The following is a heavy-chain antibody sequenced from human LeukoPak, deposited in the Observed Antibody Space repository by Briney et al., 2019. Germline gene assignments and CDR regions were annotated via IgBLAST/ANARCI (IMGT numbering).Heavy chain of an antibody. CDR3: ARGTTDGYSYGRFDY. V-gene: IGHV4-31*03. D-gene: IGHD5-18*01. CDR2: IYYSGTT. CDR1: GGSISSGGFY. J-gene: IGHJ4*02. Sequence: SETLSLTCTVSGGSISSGGFYWSWIRQHPGKGLEWLGYIYYSGTTYYNPSLKSRVSFSVDTSKNQFSLKLNPVTAADTALYYCARGTTDGYSYGRFDYWGQGTLVTVSS.